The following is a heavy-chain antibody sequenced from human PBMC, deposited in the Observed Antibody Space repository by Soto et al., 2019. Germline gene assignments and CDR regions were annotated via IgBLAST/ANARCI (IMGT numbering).Heavy chain of an antibody. CDR1: GFTFNNYA. CDR3: AKEFYGYLLLMPFDY. Sequence: EEQLLESGGDLVQPGGSLRLSCVASGFTFNNYAMSWVRQAPGKGLEWVSTISGGGGSTYYADSVKGRFTSSRDNSRETLYLQMNSLRADDTAFYFCAKEFYGYLLLMPFDYWGQGTLVTVSS. J-gene: IGHJ4*02. V-gene: IGHV3-23*01. D-gene: IGHD3-22*01. CDR2: ISGGGGST.